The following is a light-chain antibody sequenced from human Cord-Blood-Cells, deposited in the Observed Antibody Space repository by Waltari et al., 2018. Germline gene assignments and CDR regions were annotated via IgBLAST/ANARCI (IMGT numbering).Light chain of an antibody. CDR3: QQYYSTPRT. CDR2: GAS. CDR1: RSVLYSSNNKNY. V-gene: IGKV4-1*01. J-gene: IGKJ1*01. Sequence: DIVMTQYPASLPVSSGEGTTTNCKRSRSVLYSSNNKNYLTWYQQKPGQPPKLLIYGASTRESGVPERFSGSGSGTDFTLTISCLQAEDLAAYYCQQYYSTPRTFGQGTKVEIK.